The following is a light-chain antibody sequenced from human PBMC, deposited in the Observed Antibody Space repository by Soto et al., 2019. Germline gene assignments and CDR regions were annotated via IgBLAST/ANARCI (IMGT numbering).Light chain of an antibody. Sequence: DIQMTQSPSSVSASVGDRVTMTCRASQGINSWLAWYQQKPGKAPKLLIYAASNLQSGVPSRFSGSGSGTDFSLTSSSLQPEDFATYYCQQVNSFPWTFGQGTKVEIK. V-gene: IGKV1-12*01. J-gene: IGKJ1*01. CDR3: QQVNSFPWT. CDR1: QGINSW. CDR2: AAS.